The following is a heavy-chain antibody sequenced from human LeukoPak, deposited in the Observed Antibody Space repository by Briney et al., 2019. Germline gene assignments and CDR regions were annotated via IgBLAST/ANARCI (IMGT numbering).Heavy chain of an antibody. CDR3: ARDGRSGVRGVFDY. J-gene: IGHJ4*02. Sequence: SETLSLTCTVSGGSISSGDYYWSWIRQPAGKGLEWIGRIYTSGSTNYNPSLKSRVTMSVDTSKNQFSLKLSSVTAADTAVYYCARDGRSGVRGVFDYWGQGTLVTVSS. CDR1: GGSISSGDYY. CDR2: IYTSGST. V-gene: IGHV4-61*02. D-gene: IGHD3-10*01.